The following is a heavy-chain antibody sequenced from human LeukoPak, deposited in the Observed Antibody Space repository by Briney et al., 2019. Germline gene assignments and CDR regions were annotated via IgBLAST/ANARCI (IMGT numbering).Heavy chain of an antibody. V-gene: IGHV4-39*01. D-gene: IGHD6-13*01. CDR3: ARHLEAAAGTFDY. Sequence: PSETLSLTCTVSGGSISSSSYYWGWIRQPPGKGLEWIGSIYYSGSTYYNPSLKSRVTISVDTSKNQFSLKLSSVTAADTAVYYCARHLEAAAGTFDYWGQGTLVTVSS. CDR2: IYYSGST. CDR1: GGSISSSSYY. J-gene: IGHJ4*02.